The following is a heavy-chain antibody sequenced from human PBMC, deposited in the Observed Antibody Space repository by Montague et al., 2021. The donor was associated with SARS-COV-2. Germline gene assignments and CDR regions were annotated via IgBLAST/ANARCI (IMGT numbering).Heavy chain of an antibody. CDR3: ATSGAPNLGDS. V-gene: IGHV3-53*01. CDR1: GFIVSNKY. J-gene: IGHJ4*02. CDR2: IYPDGST. D-gene: IGHD2-8*01. Sequence: FLSLSFSASGFIVSNKYMSWVRQAAGKGLDWVSIIYPDGSTYYSDSLKGRFTISRDNSKNTLYPQMNDLEPEDTAVYYCATSGAPNLGDSWGQGTLVTVSS.